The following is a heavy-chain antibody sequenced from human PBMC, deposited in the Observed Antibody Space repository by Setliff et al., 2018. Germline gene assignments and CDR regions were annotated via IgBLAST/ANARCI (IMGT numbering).Heavy chain of an antibody. D-gene: IGHD6-19*01. CDR3: AREQWLDPPGYYYMDV. CDR1: GGSISEYY. J-gene: IGHJ6*03. CDR2: IYTSWST. V-gene: IGHV4-4*07. Sequence: PSETLSLTCSVSGGSISEYYWSWIRQPAGKGLEWIGRIYTSWSTNYNPSLKSRVTMSVDTSKNQFSLKLNSVTAADMAVYYCAREQWLDPPGYYYMDVWAKGTTVTVSS.